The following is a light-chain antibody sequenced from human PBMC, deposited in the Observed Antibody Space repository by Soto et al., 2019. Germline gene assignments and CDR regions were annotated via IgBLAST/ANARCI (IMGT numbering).Light chain of an antibody. CDR1: SSDIGVYNR. CDR3: SLYRSSTTLV. J-gene: IGLJ1*01. CDR2: EVS. Sequence: QSALTQPPSVSGSPGQSVTISCTGTSSDIGVYNRVSWYQQPPGTAPKLMIYEVSNRPSGVPDRFSGSKSGNTASLTISGLQAEDEADYYCSLYRSSTTLVFGTGTKV. V-gene: IGLV2-18*01.